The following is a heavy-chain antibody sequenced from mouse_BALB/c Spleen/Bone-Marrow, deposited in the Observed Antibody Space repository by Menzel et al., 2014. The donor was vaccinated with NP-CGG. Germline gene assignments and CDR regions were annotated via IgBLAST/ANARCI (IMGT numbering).Heavy chain of an antibody. CDR2: IEPANGNT. Sequence: EVQLQQSGPELVKPSASVTLSCTASGFTINDTYMHWVKQRPEQDLEWIRRIEPANGNTKYDPSFQGKATITADTSSNPAYQQLSSQKSEDTACEYCALYYGYYVGYCGQGTTLAVSS. D-gene: IGHD2-2*01. CDR1: GFTINDTY. J-gene: IGHJ2*01. CDR3: ALYYGYYVGY. V-gene: IGHV14-3*02.